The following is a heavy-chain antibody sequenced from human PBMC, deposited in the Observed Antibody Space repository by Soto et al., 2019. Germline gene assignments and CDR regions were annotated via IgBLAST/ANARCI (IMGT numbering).Heavy chain of an antibody. J-gene: IGHJ3*02. Sequence: QVQLVQSGAEVKKPGSSVKVSCKASGGTFSSYAISWVRQAPGQGLEWMGGIIPIFGTANYAQKFQGRVPITAEESTSTAYMELRSLRSEDTAVYYCARAGSGTRKQLVLMAAFDIWGQGTMVTVSS. D-gene: IGHD6-13*01. CDR1: GGTFSSYA. V-gene: IGHV1-69*01. CDR2: IIPIFGTA. CDR3: ARAGSGTRKQLVLMAAFDI.